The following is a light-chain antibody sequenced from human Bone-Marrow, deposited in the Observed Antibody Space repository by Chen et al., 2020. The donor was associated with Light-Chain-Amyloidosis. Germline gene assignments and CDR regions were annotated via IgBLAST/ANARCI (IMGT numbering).Light chain of an antibody. V-gene: IGLV3-25*03. CDR1: DLPTKY. J-gene: IGLJ2*01. CDR3: QSADSSGTYEVI. CDR2: RDT. Sequence: SYELTQPPSVSVSPGQTARITCSGDDLPTKYAYWYQQKPGQAPVLVIHRDTEGPSGISERFSDSSSGTTATLTISGVQAEDEADYHCQSADSSGTYEVIFGGGTKLTVL.